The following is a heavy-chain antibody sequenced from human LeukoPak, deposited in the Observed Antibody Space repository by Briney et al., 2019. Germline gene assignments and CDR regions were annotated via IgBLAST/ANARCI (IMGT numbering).Heavy chain of an antibody. V-gene: IGHV3-11*04. D-gene: IGHD3-22*01. CDR2: ISSSGGTI. CDR3: ARENYYDSSGPLEH. Sequence: GGSLRLSCAASGFTFSDYYMSWIRQAPGKGLEWVSYISSSGGTIYYADSVKGRFTISRDNAKNSLYLQMNSLRAEDTAVYYCARENYYDSSGPLEHWGQGTLVTVSS. CDR1: GFTFSDYY. J-gene: IGHJ1*01.